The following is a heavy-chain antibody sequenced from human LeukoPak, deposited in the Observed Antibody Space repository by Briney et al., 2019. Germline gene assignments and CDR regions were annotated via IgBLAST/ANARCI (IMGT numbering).Heavy chain of an antibody. CDR3: ARGPFGSSGYFRY. Sequence: SETLSLTCAVYGGSFSGYYWSWIRQPPGKGLEWIGEINHSGSTNYNPSLKSRVTISVDTSKNQFSLKLSSVTAADTAVYYCARGPFGSSGYFRYWGQGTLVTVSS. CDR1: GGSFSGYY. J-gene: IGHJ4*02. CDR2: INHSGST. V-gene: IGHV4-34*01. D-gene: IGHD3-22*01.